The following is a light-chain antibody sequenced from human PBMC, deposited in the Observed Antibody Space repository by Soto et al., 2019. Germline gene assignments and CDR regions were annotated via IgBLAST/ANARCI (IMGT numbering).Light chain of an antibody. Sequence: DIQLTQSPSFLSASVGDRFTITCLASQGISSYLAWYQQKPGKAPKLLIYAASTLQSGVTSRFSGSGSGTEFTLTISSLQPEDFATYYCQQLNSYPITVGQGTRLDIK. CDR2: AAS. CDR1: QGISSY. V-gene: IGKV1-9*01. CDR3: QQLNSYPIT. J-gene: IGKJ5*01.